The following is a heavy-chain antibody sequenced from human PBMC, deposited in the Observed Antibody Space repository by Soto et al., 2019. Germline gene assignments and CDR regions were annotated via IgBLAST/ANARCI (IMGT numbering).Heavy chain of an antibody. CDR2: ISSSSSYI. CDR3: ARDVVAATPQPYGMDV. D-gene: IGHD2-15*01. V-gene: IGHV3-21*01. Sequence: EVQLVESGGGLVKPGGSLRLSCAASGFTFSSYSMNWVRQAPGKGLEWVSSISSSSSYIYYADSVKGRFTISRDNAKNSLYLQMNNLRAEDTAVYYCARDVVAATPQPYGMDVWGQGTTVTVSS. J-gene: IGHJ6*02. CDR1: GFTFSSYS.